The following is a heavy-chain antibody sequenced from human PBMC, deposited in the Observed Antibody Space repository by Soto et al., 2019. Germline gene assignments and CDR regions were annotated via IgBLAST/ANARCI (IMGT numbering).Heavy chain of an antibody. Sequence: QVPLVESGGGLVKPGGSLRLSCAASGFTFSDYYMSWIRQAPGKGLEWVSYITSSSSYTIYADSVRGRFTISRDNAKNSLFLQMSSLRAEDTAVYYCARADHYDTSGYWTWGQGTLVTVSS. CDR3: ARADHYDTSGYWT. D-gene: IGHD3-22*01. CDR2: ITSSSSYT. J-gene: IGHJ4*02. CDR1: GFTFSDYY. V-gene: IGHV3-11*05.